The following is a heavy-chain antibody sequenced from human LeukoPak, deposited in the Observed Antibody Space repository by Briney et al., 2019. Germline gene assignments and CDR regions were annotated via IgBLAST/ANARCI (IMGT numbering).Heavy chain of an antibody. CDR3: ARAGDSSGYEYYFDY. D-gene: IGHD3-22*01. CDR1: GGSISSGDYY. V-gene: IGHV4-30-4*08. J-gene: IGHJ4*02. CDR2: IYYSGST. Sequence: PSQTLSLTXTVSGGSISSGDYYWSWIRQPPGKGLEWIGYIYYSGSTYYNPSLKSRVTISVDTSKNQFSLKLSSVTAADTAVYYCARAGDSSGYEYYFDYWGQGTLVTVSS.